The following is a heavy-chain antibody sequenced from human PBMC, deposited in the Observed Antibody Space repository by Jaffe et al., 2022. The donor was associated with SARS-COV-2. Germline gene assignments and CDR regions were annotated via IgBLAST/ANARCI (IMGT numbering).Heavy chain of an antibody. D-gene: IGHD6-13*01. Sequence: EVQLLESGGDLVQPGGSLRLSCEASGFTFSSYCMTWVRQAPGKGLEWVSGISAGGGSTYYADSVKGRFTMSRDNSKNTLFLHMNSLRAEDTAIYYCAKGFDTSRYSFDCWGQGTLVTVSS. CDR1: GFTFSSYC. V-gene: IGHV3-23*01. CDR2: ISAGGGST. J-gene: IGHJ4*02. CDR3: AKGFDTSRYSFDC.